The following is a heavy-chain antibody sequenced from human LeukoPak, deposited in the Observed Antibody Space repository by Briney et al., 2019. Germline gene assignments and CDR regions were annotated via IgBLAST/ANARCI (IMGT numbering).Heavy chain of an antibody. J-gene: IGHJ4*02. V-gene: IGHV3-74*01. D-gene: IGHD3-9*01. Sequence: GGSLRLSCAASGFTFSGHWMHWVRQAPGKGLVWVSRINSDGSSTSYADSVKGRSTIFRDNAKNTLYLHMNSLRAEDTAVYYCARDSTYYDILTGYHYGSFDYWGQGTLVTVSS. CDR2: INSDGSST. CDR1: GFTFSGHW. CDR3: ARDSTYYDILTGYHYGSFDY.